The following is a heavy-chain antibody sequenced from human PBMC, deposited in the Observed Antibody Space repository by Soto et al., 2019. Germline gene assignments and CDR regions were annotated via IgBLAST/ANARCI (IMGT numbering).Heavy chain of an antibody. V-gene: IGHV3-23*01. CDR1: GFTFSSYA. Sequence: EVQLLESGGGLVQPGGSLRLSCAASGFTFSSYAMSWVRQAPGKGLEWVSAISSSGGGTYYADSVKGRFTISRDNSKSTLYLQMNSLRAEDTAVYYCAKTPDRDCSRTSCTFDFWGQGTLVTVSS. CDR2: ISSSGGGT. D-gene: IGHD2-2*01. CDR3: AKTPDRDCSRTSCTFDF. J-gene: IGHJ4*02.